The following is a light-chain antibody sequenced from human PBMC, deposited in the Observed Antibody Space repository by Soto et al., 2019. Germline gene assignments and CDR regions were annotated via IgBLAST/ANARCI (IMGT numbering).Light chain of an antibody. J-gene: IGLJ1*01. V-gene: IGLV2-8*01. CDR3: SSYAGRTLYV. Sequence: QSVLAQPASAPWSPGQSVTISCTGTSSDVGGYDYVSWYQQRPGKAPKRLIHEVTKRPSGVPDRFSGSKSGNTASLTVSGLQAEDEADYYCSSYAGRTLYVFGTGTKVTAL. CDR2: EVT. CDR1: SSDVGGYDY.